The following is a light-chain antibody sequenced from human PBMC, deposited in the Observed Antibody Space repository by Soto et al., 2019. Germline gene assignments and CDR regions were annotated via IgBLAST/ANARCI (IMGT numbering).Light chain of an antibody. CDR1: QSVSNN. V-gene: IGKV3-15*01. J-gene: IGKJ4*01. CDR2: GAS. CDR3: QQYNKWPLT. Sequence: EIVMTQSPATLSVSPGERATLSCRASQSVSNNLAWYQQKPGQAPRLLIYGASTRATGIPARFSGSGSGTEFTLTISRLQSEDFAVYYCQQYNKWPLTIGGGTKVEIK.